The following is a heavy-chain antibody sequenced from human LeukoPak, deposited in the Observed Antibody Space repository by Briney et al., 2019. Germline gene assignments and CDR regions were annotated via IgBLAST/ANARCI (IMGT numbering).Heavy chain of an antibody. D-gene: IGHD1-14*01. CDR2: ISNSGST. CDR1: GGSISSSSYY. J-gene: IGHJ4*02. CDR3: ARGVRLTSFDY. V-gene: IGHV4-39*06. Sequence: SETLSLTCTVSGGSISSSSYYWGWLRQPPGKGLEWIGSISNSGSTYYNPSLKSRVTISVDTSKSQSALNLSSVTAADTAVYYCARGVRLTSFDYWGQGTLVTVSS.